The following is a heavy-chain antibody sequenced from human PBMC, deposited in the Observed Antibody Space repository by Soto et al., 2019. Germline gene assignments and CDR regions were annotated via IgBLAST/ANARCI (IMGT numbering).Heavy chain of an antibody. Sequence: QVQLVQSGAEVKKPGASVKVSCKASGYTFTNFGISWVRQAPGQGLEWMGWISDYNGSTKYAQKFQGRVTMTTDKSTSTTYMELRGMRSDDTAADYSAGRVTPLDYWGQGTLVTVSS. CDR2: ISDYNGST. D-gene: IGHD2-15*01. CDR1: GYTFTNFG. CDR3: AGRVTPLDY. V-gene: IGHV1-18*01. J-gene: IGHJ4*02.